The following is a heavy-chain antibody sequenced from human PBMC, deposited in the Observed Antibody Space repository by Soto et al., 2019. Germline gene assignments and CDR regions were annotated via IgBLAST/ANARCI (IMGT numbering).Heavy chain of an antibody. Sequence: PGGCLRLACAASGFTFSSYAMSWVRQAPGKGLEWVSAISGSGGSTYYADSVKGRFTISRDNSKNTLYLQMNSLRAEDTAVYYCAKDLQTIAVAGPNWFDPWGQGTLVTVSS. CDR1: GFTFSSYA. V-gene: IGHV3-23*01. D-gene: IGHD6-19*01. CDR3: AKDLQTIAVAGPNWFDP. CDR2: ISGSGGST. J-gene: IGHJ5*02.